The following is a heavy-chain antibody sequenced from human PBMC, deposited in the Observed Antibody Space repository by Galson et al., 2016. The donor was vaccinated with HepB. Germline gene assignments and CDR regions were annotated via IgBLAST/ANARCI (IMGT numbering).Heavy chain of an antibody. J-gene: IGHJ6*02. Sequence: SLRLSCATSGFTFSHYGMHWVRQTPGEGPEWVAIIWYDGSKTYYADSVKGLFTISRDNSKNTLYLQMNSLRAEDTAVYYCAKMPPLDLGMGDSSGYPHYGMDVWGQGTTVTVSS. D-gene: IGHD3-22*01. CDR2: IWYDGSKT. V-gene: IGHV3-33*06. CDR1: GFTFSHYG. CDR3: AKMPPLDLGMGDSSGYPHYGMDV.